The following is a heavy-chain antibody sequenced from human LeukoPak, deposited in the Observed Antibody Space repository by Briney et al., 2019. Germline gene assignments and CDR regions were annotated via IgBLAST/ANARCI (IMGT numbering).Heavy chain of an antibody. CDR1: GYSFTSYW. CDR3: ARRLQRHFDY. J-gene: IGHJ4*02. V-gene: IGHV5-10-1*01. CDR2: IDPSDSYT. Sequence: GESLKISCKGSGYSFTSYWISWVRQMPGKGLEWMGMIDPSDSYTNYSPSFQGHVTISVDKSISTAYLQWSSLKASDTAMYYCARRLQRHFDYWGQGTLVTVSS. D-gene: IGHD2-15*01.